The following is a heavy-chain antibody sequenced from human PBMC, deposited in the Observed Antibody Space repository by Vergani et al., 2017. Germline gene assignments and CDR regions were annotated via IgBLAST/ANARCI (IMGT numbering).Heavy chain of an antibody. V-gene: IGHV4-61*02. CDR3: ARERSHYGVRFLETYYYYMDV. Sequence: QVQLQESGPGLVKPSQTLSLTCTVSGGSISSGSYYWSWIRQPAGKGLEWIGRIYTSGSTNYNPSLKSRVTMSVATSKNQFSLKLSSVTAADTAVYYCARERSHYGVRFLETYYYYMDVWGKGTTVTVSS. CDR2: IYTSGST. CDR1: GGSISSGSYY. J-gene: IGHJ6*03. D-gene: IGHD3-3*01.